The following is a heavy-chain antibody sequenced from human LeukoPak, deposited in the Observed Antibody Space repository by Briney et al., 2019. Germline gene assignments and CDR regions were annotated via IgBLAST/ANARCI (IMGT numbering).Heavy chain of an antibody. CDR2: INHSGST. Sequence: SETLSLTCAVYGESFSGYYWSWIRQPPGKGLEWIGEINHSGSTNYNPSLKSRVSISVDSSKNQFSLKVSSVTAADTAVYYCARGSDTAAGLYWGQGTQVTVSS. J-gene: IGHJ4*02. V-gene: IGHV4-34*01. D-gene: IGHD6-13*01. CDR3: ARGSDTAAGLY. CDR1: GESFSGYY.